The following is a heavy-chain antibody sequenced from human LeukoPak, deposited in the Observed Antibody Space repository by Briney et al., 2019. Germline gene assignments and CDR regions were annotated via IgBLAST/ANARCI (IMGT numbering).Heavy chain of an antibody. Sequence: GGSLRLSCAASGFTFSSYGMHWVRQAPGKGLEWVAVIWYDGSNKYYADSVKGRFTISRDNSKNTLYLQMNSLRAEDTAVYYCAREIAAAGGPYYYYSMDVWGQGTTVTVSS. CDR2: IWYDGSNK. V-gene: IGHV3-33*01. CDR3: AREIAAAGGPYYYYSMDV. D-gene: IGHD6-13*01. J-gene: IGHJ6*02. CDR1: GFTFSSYG.